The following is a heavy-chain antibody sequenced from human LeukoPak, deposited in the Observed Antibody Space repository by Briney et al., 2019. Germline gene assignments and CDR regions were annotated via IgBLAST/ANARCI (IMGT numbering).Heavy chain of an antibody. CDR1: GYSFCNYW. D-gene: IGHD2-21*02. CDR2: IYPGDYET. V-gene: IGHV5-51*01. CDR3: AIPPGYCGNDCSFDH. Sequence: GESLKISCEGSGYSFCNYWIGWVRQMPGKGLEWMGIIYPGDYETRYSPSFQGLVTISVDKSISTAYLQWSSLKASDTAMYYCAIPPGYCGNDCSFDHWGQGTLVTVSS. J-gene: IGHJ4*02.